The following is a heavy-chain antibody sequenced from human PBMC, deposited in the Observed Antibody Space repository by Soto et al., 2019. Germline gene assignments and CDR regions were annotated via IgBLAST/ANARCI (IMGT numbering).Heavy chain of an antibody. D-gene: IGHD6-19*01. V-gene: IGHV3-33*01. CDR3: ARLKYSSGWYGPDY. CDR1: GFTFSSYG. Sequence: QVQVVESGGGVVQPGRSLRLSCAASGFTFSSYGMHWVRQAPGKGLEWVALIWYDGSNKYYADSVKGRFTISRDNSKNTVYLQMNSLRAEGTAVYYCARLKYSSGWYGPDYWGQGTLVIVSS. CDR2: IWYDGSNK. J-gene: IGHJ4*02.